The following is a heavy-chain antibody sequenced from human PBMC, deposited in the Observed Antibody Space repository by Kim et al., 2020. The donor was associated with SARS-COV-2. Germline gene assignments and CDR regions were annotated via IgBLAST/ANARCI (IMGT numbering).Heavy chain of an antibody. CDR1: GFTFSSYG. CDR2: ISYDGSNK. Sequence: GGSLRLSCAASGFTFSSYGMHWVRQAPGKGLEWVAVISYDGSNKYYADSVKGRFTISRDNSKNTLYLQMNSLRAEDTAVYYCARDYYSVWGTPYGMDVWGQGTTVTVSS. J-gene: IGHJ6*02. D-gene: IGHD3-16*01. V-gene: IGHV3-33*05. CDR3: ARDYYSVWGTPYGMDV.